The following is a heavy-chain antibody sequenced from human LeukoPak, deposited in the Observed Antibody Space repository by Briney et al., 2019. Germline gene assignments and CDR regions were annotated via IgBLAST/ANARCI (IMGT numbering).Heavy chain of an antibody. V-gene: IGHV3-30*02. D-gene: IGHD7-27*01. CDR1: GFTFSSYG. J-gene: IGHJ4*02. Sequence: LSGGSLRLSCAASGFTFSSYGMHWVRQAPGKGLEWVAFIRYDGGNKYYTDSVKGRFTISRDDSKNTVYLQMNGLRAEDTAVYYCAKDQGNWAYFDYWGQGTLVTVSS. CDR2: IRYDGGNK. CDR3: AKDQGNWAYFDY.